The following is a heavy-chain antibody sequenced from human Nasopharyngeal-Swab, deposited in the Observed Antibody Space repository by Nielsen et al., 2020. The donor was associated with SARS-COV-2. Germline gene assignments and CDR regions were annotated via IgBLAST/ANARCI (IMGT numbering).Heavy chain of an antibody. J-gene: IGHJ4*02. V-gene: IGHV4-4*02. Sequence: WIRQPPGKGPEWIGEIHRGGTTNYNKKLEKKNTISLNKSKNQFSLRLNSVTAADTAVYYCANVRVASAGTFDFWGLGTLVTVSS. CDR3: ANVRVASAGTFDF. D-gene: IGHD6-13*01. CDR2: IHRGGTT.